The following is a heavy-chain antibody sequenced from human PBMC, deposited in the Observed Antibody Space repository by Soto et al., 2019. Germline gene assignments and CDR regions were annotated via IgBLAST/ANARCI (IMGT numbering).Heavy chain of an antibody. D-gene: IGHD3-22*01. CDR1: GYTFTGYY. Sequence: ASVKVSCKASGYTFTGYYMHWVRQAPGQGLEWMGWINPNSGGTNYAQKFQGRVTMTRDTSISTAYMELSRLRSDDTAVYYCASYYYDSSGYYPAGYWGQGTLVTV. J-gene: IGHJ4*02. CDR3: ASYYYDSSGYYPAGY. V-gene: IGHV1-2*02. CDR2: INPNSGGT.